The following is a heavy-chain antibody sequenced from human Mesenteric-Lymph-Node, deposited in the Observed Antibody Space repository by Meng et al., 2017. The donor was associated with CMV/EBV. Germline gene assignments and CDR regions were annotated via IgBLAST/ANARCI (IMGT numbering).Heavy chain of an antibody. D-gene: IGHD4-17*01. J-gene: IGHJ4*02. CDR3: AKGSLKVTTKNFDY. Sequence: EVQLLESGGGLVQPGGSLRFSCAASGFTFNRYAMSWVRQAPGKGLEWVSAISGTTVTSYYADSVKGRFTISRDNSKNTLYLQMNSLRAEDTAVYYCAKGSLKVTTKNFDYWGQGTLVTVSS. V-gene: IGHV3-23*01. CDR2: ISGTTVTS. CDR1: GFTFNRYA.